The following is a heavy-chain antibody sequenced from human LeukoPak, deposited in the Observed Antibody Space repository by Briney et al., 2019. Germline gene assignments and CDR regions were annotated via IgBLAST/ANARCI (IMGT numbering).Heavy chain of an antibody. Sequence: SETLSLTCTVSGGSISSYYWNWIRQPAGKGLEWIGRIYTSGSTNYNPSLKSRVTMSVDTSKNQFSLKLSSVTAADTAVYYCARDLLSYCSGGSCYSGNWFDPWGQGTLVTVSS. CDR1: GGSISSYY. CDR3: ARDLLSYCSGGSCYSGNWFDP. V-gene: IGHV4-4*07. CDR2: IYTSGST. D-gene: IGHD2-15*01. J-gene: IGHJ5*02.